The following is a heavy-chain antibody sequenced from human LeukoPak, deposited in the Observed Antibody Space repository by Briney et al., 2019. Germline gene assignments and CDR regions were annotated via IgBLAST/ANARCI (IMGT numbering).Heavy chain of an antibody. D-gene: IGHD2-8*01. Sequence: GGSLRLSCAVTGFTFSSYWMNWVRQAPGKGLEWVANIKQDGSEKNYVDSVKGRFTISRDNAKSSLFLQMNDLRAEDTAVYYCAKGGRGNGEVYWGQGTLVTVSS. J-gene: IGHJ4*02. CDR1: GFTFSSYW. CDR3: AKGGRGNGEVY. V-gene: IGHV3-7*01. CDR2: IKQDGSEK.